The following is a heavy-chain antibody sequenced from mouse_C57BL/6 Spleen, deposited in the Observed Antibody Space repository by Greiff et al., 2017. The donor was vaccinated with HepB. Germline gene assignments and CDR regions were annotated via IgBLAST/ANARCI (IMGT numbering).Heavy chain of an antibody. CDR2: ISSGGDYI. CDR3: TRGDYGFAY. J-gene: IGHJ3*01. D-gene: IGHD2-4*01. V-gene: IGHV5-9-1*02. Sequence: DVMLVESGEGLVKPGGSLKLSCAASGFTFSSYAMSWVRQTPEKRLEWVAYISSGGDYIYYADTVKGRFTISRDNARNTLYLQMSSLKSEDTAIYYCTRGDYGFAYWGQGTLVTVSA. CDR1: GFTFSSYA.